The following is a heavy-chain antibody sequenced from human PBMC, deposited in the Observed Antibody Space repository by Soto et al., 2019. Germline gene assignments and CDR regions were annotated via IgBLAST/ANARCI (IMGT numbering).Heavy chain of an antibody. Sequence: SETLSLTCTVSGGSISSGGYYWSWIRQHPGKGLEWIGYIYYSGTTYYNPSLKSRVTIPVDTSKNQFSLKLSSVSAADTALYYCARCSLVVVPAPGFDPWGQGTLVTVSS. J-gene: IGHJ5*02. CDR1: GGSISSGGYY. CDR3: ARCSLVVVPAPGFDP. V-gene: IGHV4-31*03. D-gene: IGHD2-2*01. CDR2: IYYSGTT.